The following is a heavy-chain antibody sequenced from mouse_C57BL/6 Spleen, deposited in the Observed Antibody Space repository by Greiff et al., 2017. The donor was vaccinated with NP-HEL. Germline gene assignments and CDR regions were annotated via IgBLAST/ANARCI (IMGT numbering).Heavy chain of an antibody. Sequence: VKLVESGAELVRPGASVKLSCKASGYTFTDYYINWVKQRPGQGLEWIARIYPGSGNTYYNEKFKGKATLTAEKSSSTAYMQLSSLTSEDSAVYFCARFRWDPYFDYWGQGTTLTVSS. CDR1: GYTFTDYY. J-gene: IGHJ2*01. V-gene: IGHV1-76*01. CDR3: ARFRWDPYFDY. D-gene: IGHD4-1*01. CDR2: IYPGSGNT.